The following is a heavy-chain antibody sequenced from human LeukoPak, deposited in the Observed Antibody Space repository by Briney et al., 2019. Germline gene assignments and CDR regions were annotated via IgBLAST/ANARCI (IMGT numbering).Heavy chain of an antibody. CDR2: INTNSGVT. D-gene: IGHD6-6*01. CDR3: ARPYSSSGPFDY. Sequence: ASLKASCYPSSYSFIRYHMHCEQQAPGQGRQWMARINTNSGVTKNQHKFQGRVTMSRDTSISTAYMEQSRPRSDDTAVYYCARPYSSSGPFDYWGEGTLVSVSS. J-gene: IGHJ4*02. V-gene: IGHV1-2*06. CDR1: SYSFIRYH.